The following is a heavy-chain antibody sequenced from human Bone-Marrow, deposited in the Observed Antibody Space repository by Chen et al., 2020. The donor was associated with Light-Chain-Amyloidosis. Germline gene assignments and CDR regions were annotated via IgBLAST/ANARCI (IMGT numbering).Heavy chain of an antibody. J-gene: IGHJ4*02. CDR1: GYTFPNYW. Sequence: KISCKGPGYTFPNYWIGWVRQMPGKGLEWMGVIYPDDSDARYSPSFEGQVTISADKSITTAYLQWRSLKASDTAMYYCARRRDGYNFDYWGQGTLVTVSS. CDR3: ARRRDGYNFDY. D-gene: IGHD5-12*01. V-gene: IGHV5-51*01. CDR2: IYPDDSDA.